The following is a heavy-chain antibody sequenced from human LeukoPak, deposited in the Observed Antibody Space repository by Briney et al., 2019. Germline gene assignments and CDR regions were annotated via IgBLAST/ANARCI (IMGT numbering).Heavy chain of an antibody. V-gene: IGHV4-59*08. CDR1: GGSISSYY. CDR3: ARQPTYCGGDCYSEGLFDY. J-gene: IGHJ4*02. Sequence: PSETLSLTCTVSGGSISSYYWSWIRQPPGKGLEWIGYIYYSGITDYNPSLRSRVTISVDTSKNQFSLKLSSVTAADTAVYYCARQPTYCGGDCYSEGLFDYWGQGTLVTVSS. D-gene: IGHD2-21*02. CDR2: IYYSGIT.